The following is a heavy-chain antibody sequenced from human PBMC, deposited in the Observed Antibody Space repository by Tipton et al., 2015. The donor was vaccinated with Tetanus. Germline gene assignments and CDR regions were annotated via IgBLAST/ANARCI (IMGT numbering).Heavy chain of an antibody. Sequence: RSLRLSCTVSGASVTGGTYFWNWIRQLPEGGLEWLGSIYYSGDTYFNPSLKSRLSLSVDTSKDQFSLNLSSVTAADTAVYFCAREDLDPFDYWGQGPRVTVSS. J-gene: IGHJ4*02. CDR3: AREDLDPFDY. V-gene: IGHV4-31*02. CDR2: IYYSGDT. CDR1: GASVTGGTYF.